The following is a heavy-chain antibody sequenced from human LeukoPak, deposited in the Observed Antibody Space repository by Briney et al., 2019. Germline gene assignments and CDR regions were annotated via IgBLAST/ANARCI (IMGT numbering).Heavy chain of an antibody. CDR2: ISGSGGST. CDR1: GFTFSSYA. D-gene: IGHD3-22*01. Sequence: GGSLRLSCAASGFTFSSYAMSWVRQAPGKGLEWVSAISGSGGSTYYADSVKGRFTISRDNSKNTLYLQMSSLRAEDTAVYYCATGSGYYRGQNWFDPWGQGTLVTVSS. J-gene: IGHJ5*02. CDR3: ATGSGYYRGQNWFDP. V-gene: IGHV3-23*01.